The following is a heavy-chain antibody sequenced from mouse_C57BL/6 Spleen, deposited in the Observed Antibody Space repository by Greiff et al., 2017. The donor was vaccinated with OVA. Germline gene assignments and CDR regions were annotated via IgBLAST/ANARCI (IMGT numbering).Heavy chain of an antibody. CDR1: GYTFTSYW. CDR2: IDPSDSYT. V-gene: IGHV1-50*01. Sequence: QVQLQQSGAELVKPGASVKLSCKASGYTFTSYWMQWVKQRPGQGLEWIGEIDPSDSYTNYNQKFKGKATLTVDTSSSTAYMQLSSLTSEDSAVYYCARDYYGSGYWGQGTTLTVSS. J-gene: IGHJ2*01. CDR3: ARDYYGSGY. D-gene: IGHD1-1*01.